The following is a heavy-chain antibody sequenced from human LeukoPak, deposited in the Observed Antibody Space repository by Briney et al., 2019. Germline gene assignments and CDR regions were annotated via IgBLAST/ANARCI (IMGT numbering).Heavy chain of an antibody. J-gene: IGHJ3*02. CDR1: GGSISSGGYY. CDR3: AAPTYYYDSSGYDAFDI. D-gene: IGHD3-22*01. V-gene: IGHV4-61*08. Sequence: PSETLSLTCTVSGGSISSGGYYWSWIRQHPGKGLEWIGYIYYSGSTYYNPSLKSRVTISVDTSKNQFSLKLSSVTAADTAVYYCAAPTYYYDSSGYDAFDIWGQGTMVTVSS. CDR2: IYYSGST.